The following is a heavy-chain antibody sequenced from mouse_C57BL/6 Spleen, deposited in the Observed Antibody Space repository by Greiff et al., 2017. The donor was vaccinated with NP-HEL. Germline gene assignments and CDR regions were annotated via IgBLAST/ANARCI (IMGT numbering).Heavy chain of an antibody. D-gene: IGHD2-2*01. J-gene: IGHJ2*01. V-gene: IGHV14-2*01. Sequence: VQLQQSGAELVKPGASVKLSCTASGFNIKDYYMHWVKQRTEQGLEWIGRIDPEDGETKYAPKFPGKAPITADTSSNTAYLQLSSLTSEDTAVYYCARVGGYPHYFDYWGQGTTLTVSS. CDR1: GFNIKDYY. CDR3: ARVGGYPHYFDY. CDR2: IDPEDGET.